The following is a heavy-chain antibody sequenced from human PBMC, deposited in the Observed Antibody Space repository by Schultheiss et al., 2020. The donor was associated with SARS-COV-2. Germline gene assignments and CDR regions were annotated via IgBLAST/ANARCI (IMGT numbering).Heavy chain of an antibody. CDR1: GFTFSSYA. CDR2: ISSSSSYI. D-gene: IGHD6-13*01. V-gene: IGHV3-21*06. Sequence: GGSLRLSCAASGFTFSSYAMSWVRQAPGKGLEWVSSISSSSSYIYYADSVKGRFTISRDNAKNSLYLQMNSLRAEDTAVYYCARARYSSSHYFDYWGQGTLVTVSS. J-gene: IGHJ4*02. CDR3: ARARYSSSHYFDY.